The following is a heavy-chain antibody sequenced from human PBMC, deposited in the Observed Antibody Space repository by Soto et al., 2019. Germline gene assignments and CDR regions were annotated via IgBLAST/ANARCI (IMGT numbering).Heavy chain of an antibody. Sequence: EVQLVESGGGLVQPGGSLRLSCAASGFTFSSYWMHWVRQAPGKGLVWVSRINSDGSSTSYADSVKGRFTISRDNAKNTLYLQMKSLRAEDTAVYYCARFMTNGVFHDAFDIWGQGTMVTVSS. CDR2: INSDGSST. D-gene: IGHD2-8*01. J-gene: IGHJ3*02. CDR3: ARFMTNGVFHDAFDI. CDR1: GFTFSSYW. V-gene: IGHV3-74*01.